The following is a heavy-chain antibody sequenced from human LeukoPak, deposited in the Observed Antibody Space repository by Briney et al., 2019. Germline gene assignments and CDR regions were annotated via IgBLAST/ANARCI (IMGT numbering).Heavy chain of an antibody. J-gene: IGHJ6*03. CDR1: GGTFSSYA. Sequence: ASVKVSCKASGGTFSSYAISWVRQAPGQGLEWMGGIIPIFGTANYAQKFQGRVTITADESTSTAYMELSSLRSEDTAVYYCARDWSYGSGSYYMLPYYYMDVWGKGTTVTISS. D-gene: IGHD3-10*01. CDR3: ARDWSYGSGSYYMLPYYYMDV. V-gene: IGHV1-69*13. CDR2: IIPIFGTA.